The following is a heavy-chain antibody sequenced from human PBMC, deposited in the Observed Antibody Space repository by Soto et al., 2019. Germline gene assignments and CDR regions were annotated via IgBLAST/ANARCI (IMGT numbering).Heavy chain of an antibody. CDR2: ISYDGSNK. V-gene: IGHV3-30-3*01. Sequence: HPGGSLRLSCAASGFTFSSYAMHWVRQAPGKGLEWVAVISYDGSNKYYADSVKGRFTISRDNSKNTLYLQMNSLRAADTAVYYCATDGHDYGDYYGLMEVWGKGTTVTVSS. CDR1: GFTFSSYA. CDR3: ATDGHDYGDYYGLMEV. J-gene: IGHJ6*04. D-gene: IGHD4-17*01.